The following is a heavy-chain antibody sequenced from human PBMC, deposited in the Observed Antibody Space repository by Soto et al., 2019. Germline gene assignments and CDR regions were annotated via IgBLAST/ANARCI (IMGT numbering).Heavy chain of an antibody. CDR3: AREKGYDSGGYLTVGLDV. V-gene: IGHV4-30-4*01. Sequence: SETLSLTCTVSGGSISSGDYYWSWVRQPPGKGLEWIGYIYYTGRTYYNPSLKSRLTISVDTSKNQFSLRLSSVTAADTALYYCAREKGYDSGGYLTVGLDVWGQGTTVTVSS. D-gene: IGHD3-22*01. CDR1: GGSISSGDYY. CDR2: IYYTGRT. J-gene: IGHJ6*02.